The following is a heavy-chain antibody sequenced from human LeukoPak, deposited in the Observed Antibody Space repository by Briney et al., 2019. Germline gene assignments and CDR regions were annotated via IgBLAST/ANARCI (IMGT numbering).Heavy chain of an antibody. D-gene: IGHD3-10*01. CDR2: IRYDGSNK. V-gene: IGHV3-30*02. J-gene: IGHJ4*02. CDR1: GFTFSSYG. Sequence: GGSLRLSCAAYGFTFSSYGMHWVRPAPGKGLEWVAFIRYDGSNKYYADSVKGRFTISRDNSKNTLDLQMNSLRAEDTAVYYCAKDLLWFGESNGDYWGQGTLVTVSS. CDR3: AKDLLWFGESNGDY.